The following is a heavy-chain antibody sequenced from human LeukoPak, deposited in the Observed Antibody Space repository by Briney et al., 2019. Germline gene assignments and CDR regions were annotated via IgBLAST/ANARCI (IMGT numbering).Heavy chain of an antibody. V-gene: IGHV4-59*12. J-gene: IGHJ4*02. D-gene: IGHD3-22*01. CDR2: IYYSGST. CDR1: GGSISSYY. Sequence: SETLSLTCTVSGGSISSYYWSWIRQPPGKGLEWIGYIYYSGSTNYNPSLKSRVTISVDTSKNQFSLKLSSVTAADTAVYYCARVTYYYDSSGYYFDYWGQGTLVTVSS. CDR3: ARVTYYYDSSGYYFDY.